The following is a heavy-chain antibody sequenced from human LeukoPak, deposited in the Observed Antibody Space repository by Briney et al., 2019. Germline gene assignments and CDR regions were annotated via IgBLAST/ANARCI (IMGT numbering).Heavy chain of an antibody. V-gene: IGHV4-59*01. J-gene: IGHJ4*02. CDR3: AREYYYDSSGYCDY. Sequence: SETLSLTCTISDDSICDYYWSWLRQPPGQGLEWIGYIYYSGSTNYNPSLESRVTISVDTSKNQFSLNLSAVTAADTAVYYCAREYYYDSSGYCDYWGQGTLVTVSS. CDR1: DDSICDYY. CDR2: IYYSGST. D-gene: IGHD3-22*01.